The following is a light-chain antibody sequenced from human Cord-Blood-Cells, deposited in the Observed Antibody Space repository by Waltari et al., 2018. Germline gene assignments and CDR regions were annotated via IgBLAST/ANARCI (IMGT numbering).Light chain of an antibody. V-gene: IGKV1-8*01. CDR1: QGISSY. J-gene: IGKJ2*01. CDR3: RQYYSYPYT. Sequence: AIRITQSPSSLSASTGDRVTITCRASQGISSYLAWYQQKPGKAPKLLIYAASTLQSGVPSRFSGSGSGTEFTLTISCLQSEDFATYYCRQYYSYPYTFGHGTKLEIK. CDR2: AAS.